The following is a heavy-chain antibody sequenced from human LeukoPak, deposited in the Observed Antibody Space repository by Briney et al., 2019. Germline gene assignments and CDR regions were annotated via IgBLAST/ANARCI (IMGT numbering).Heavy chain of an antibody. CDR2: IYYSGST. J-gene: IGHJ3*02. D-gene: IGHD3-9*01. CDR1: GGSVSSGSYY. Sequence: SETLSLTCTVSGGSVSSGSYYWSWIRQPSGKGLEWIGYIYYSGSTNYNPSLKSRVTISVDTSKNQFSLKLSSVTAADTAVYYCAREGAYYDILTGYSPDAFDIWGQGTMVTVSS. V-gene: IGHV4-61*01. CDR3: AREGAYYDILTGYSPDAFDI.